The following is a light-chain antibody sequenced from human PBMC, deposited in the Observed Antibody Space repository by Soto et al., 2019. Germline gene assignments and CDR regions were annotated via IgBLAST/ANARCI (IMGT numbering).Light chain of an antibody. Sequence: GDRVTITCRASQGISSWLAWYQQEPGKAPKLLIDAASHLQSGVPSRFSGSGSGTHFSLTISSLQLEDFATYYCQQANSFPLTFGGGTKVEIK. CDR1: QGISSW. CDR2: AAS. J-gene: IGKJ4*01. CDR3: QQANSFPLT. V-gene: IGKV1D-12*01.